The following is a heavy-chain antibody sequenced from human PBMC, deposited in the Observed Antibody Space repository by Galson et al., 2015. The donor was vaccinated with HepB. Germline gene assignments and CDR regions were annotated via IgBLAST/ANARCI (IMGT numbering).Heavy chain of an antibody. CDR2: IIPIFGTG. CDR1: GGNFNSYS. J-gene: IGHJ4*02. D-gene: IGHD2-15*01. Sequence: SVKVSCKPSGGNFNSYSINWVRQVPVQGLEWMGGIIPIFGTGNYAQKFQGRVMINADKSTRTVYMELSKLTAEDTAMYYCANAGDCSGGSCFEGFWGQGPLVTVSS. V-gene: IGHV1-69*06. CDR3: ANAGDCSGGSCFEGF.